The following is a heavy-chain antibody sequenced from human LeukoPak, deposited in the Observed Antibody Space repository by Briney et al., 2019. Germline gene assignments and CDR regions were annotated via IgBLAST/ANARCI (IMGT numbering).Heavy chain of an antibody. D-gene: IGHD2-21*02. CDR1: GGSISSYY. CDR3: ARAYCGGDCYFNPYYYYYYMDV. J-gene: IGHJ6*03. CDR2: IYYSGST. V-gene: IGHV4-59*01. Sequence: PSETLSLTCTVSGGSISSYYWSWIRQPPGKGLEWIRYIYYSGSTNYNPSLKSRVTISVDTSKNQFSLKLSSVTAADTAVYYCARAYCGGDCYFNPYYYYYYMDVWGKGTTVTISS.